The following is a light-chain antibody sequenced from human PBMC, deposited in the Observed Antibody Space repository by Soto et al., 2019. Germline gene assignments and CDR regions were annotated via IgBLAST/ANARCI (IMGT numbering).Light chain of an antibody. J-gene: IGKJ1*01. Sequence: EIVLTPSPGTLSVSPGERATLSVRASQSVSSYLAWYQQKPGQAPRLLIYDASNRATGIPARFSGSGSGTDFTLTISSLEPEDFAVYYCQKRSNWPRTFGKGTKVDIK. CDR2: DAS. CDR3: QKRSNWPRT. V-gene: IGKV3-11*01. CDR1: QSVSSY.